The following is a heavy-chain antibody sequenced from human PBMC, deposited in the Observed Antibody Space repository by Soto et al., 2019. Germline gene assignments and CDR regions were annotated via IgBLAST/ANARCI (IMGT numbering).Heavy chain of an antibody. J-gene: IGHJ4*02. D-gene: IGHD2-8*01. Sequence: EVQVLESGGGLVQPGGSLRLSCAPSGFSFSTYAMSWVRQAPGKGLEWVSVVSGSGGRTYYADSVKGRFTISRDNSKNTLSLQMDSLRADDTAVYYCAKASSGVLLGHTVFLQEWGQGTLVTVSS. V-gene: IGHV3-23*01. CDR1: GFSFSTYA. CDR3: AKASSGVLLGHTVFLQE. CDR2: VSGSGGRT.